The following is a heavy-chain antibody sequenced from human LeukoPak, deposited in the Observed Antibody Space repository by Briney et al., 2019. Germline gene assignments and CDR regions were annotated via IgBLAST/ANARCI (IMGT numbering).Heavy chain of an antibody. V-gene: IGHV4-30-4*01. J-gene: IGHJ4*02. D-gene: IGHD4/OR15-4a*01. CDR3: QRGAGEDYFDY. Sequence: PSQTLSLTCTVSGGSISSGDYYWRWIRQPPGTGLEWIGYIYYSGSTYYNPSLKSRVTISVDTSKNQFSLKLSSVTAADTAVYYCQRGAGEDYFDYWGQGTLVTVSS. CDR2: IYYSGST. CDR1: GGSISSGDYY.